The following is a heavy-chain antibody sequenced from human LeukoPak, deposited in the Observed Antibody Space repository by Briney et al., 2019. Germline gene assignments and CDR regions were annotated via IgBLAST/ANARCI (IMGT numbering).Heavy chain of an antibody. Sequence: PSETLSLTCTVSGVSISSSNSYWGWIRQPPGKGLEWIGSIYYSGNTYYNASLKSQVSISIDTSKNQFSLRLSSVTAADTAVYYCARHCSGGSCYGAFDIWGQGTMVTVSS. CDR1: GVSISSSNSY. CDR3: ARHCSGGSCYGAFDI. V-gene: IGHV4-39*01. J-gene: IGHJ3*02. D-gene: IGHD2-15*01. CDR2: IYYSGNT.